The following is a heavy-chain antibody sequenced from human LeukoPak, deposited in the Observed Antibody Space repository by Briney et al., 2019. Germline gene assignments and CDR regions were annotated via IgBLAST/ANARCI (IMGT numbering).Heavy chain of an antibody. J-gene: IGHJ3*02. CDR3: ARAFRNSSWGAFDI. D-gene: IGHD6-13*01. V-gene: IGHV1-2*04. Sequence: ASVKVSCKASGYTFTGYYMHWVRQAPGQGLEWMGWINPNSGGTNYAQKFQGWVTMTRDTSISTAYMELSRLRSDDTAVYYCARAFRNSSWGAFDIWGQGTMVTVSS. CDR2: INPNSGGT. CDR1: GYTFTGYY.